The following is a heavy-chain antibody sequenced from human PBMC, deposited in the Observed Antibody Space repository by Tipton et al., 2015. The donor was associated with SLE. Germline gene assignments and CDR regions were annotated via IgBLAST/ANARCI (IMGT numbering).Heavy chain of an antibody. D-gene: IGHD3-3*01. CDR1: GGSISSGSYY. CDR2: VYTSGIT. CDR3: ARGDFWSGPTY. V-gene: IGHV4-61*09. J-gene: IGHJ4*02. Sequence: LRLSCNVSGGSISSGSYYWSWIRQPAGKGLEWIGHVYTSGITNFNPSLKSRVTISVDTSKNQFSLRLRSVTAADTAVYYCARGDFWSGPTYWGQGALVTVSS.